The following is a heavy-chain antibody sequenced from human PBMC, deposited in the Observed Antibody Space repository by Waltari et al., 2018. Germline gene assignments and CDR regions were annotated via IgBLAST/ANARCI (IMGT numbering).Heavy chain of an antibody. CDR2: ISSSSSYI. D-gene: IGHD2-15*01. J-gene: IGHJ6*02. CDR3: AIVIQWWFPGNMNV. CDR1: GFTFSSYS. Sequence: EVQLVESGGGLVKPGGSLRLSCAASGFTFSSYSMNWVRQAPGKGLEWVSSISSSSSYIYYADSVKGRFTISRDNSQNMLYLQMNSLRDEDTAVYYCAIVIQWWFPGNMNVWGQGTTVTVSS. V-gene: IGHV3-21*04.